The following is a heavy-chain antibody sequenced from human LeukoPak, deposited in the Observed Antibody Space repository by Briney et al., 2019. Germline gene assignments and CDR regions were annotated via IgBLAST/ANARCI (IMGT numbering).Heavy chain of an antibody. CDR2: INPSGGST. CDR3: ARDTTGGWYEI. V-gene: IGHV1-46*01. D-gene: IGHD6-19*01. J-gene: IGHJ4*02. Sequence: ASVKVSCKASGYTFTGYYMHWVRQAPGQGLEWMGIINPSGGSTSYAQKFQGRVTMTRDMSTSTVYMELSSLRSEDTAVYYCARDTTGGWYEIWGQGTLVTVSS. CDR1: GYTFTGYY.